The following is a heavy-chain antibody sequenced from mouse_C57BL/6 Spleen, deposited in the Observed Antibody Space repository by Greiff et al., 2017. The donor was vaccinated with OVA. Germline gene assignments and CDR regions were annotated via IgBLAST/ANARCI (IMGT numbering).Heavy chain of an antibody. V-gene: IGHV1-82*01. CDR3: ARGDYSNLAWFAY. D-gene: IGHD2-5*01. J-gene: IGHJ3*01. Sequence: QVQLQQSGPELVKPGASVKISCKASGYAFSSSWMNWVKQRPGKGLEWIGRIYPGDGDTNYNGKFKGKATLTADKSSSTAYMQLSSLASEDSAVYFSARGDYSNLAWFAYWGQGTLVTVSA. CDR1: GYAFSSSW. CDR2: IYPGDGDT.